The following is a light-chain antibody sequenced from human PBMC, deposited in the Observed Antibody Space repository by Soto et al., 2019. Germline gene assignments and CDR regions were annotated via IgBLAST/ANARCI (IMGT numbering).Light chain of an antibody. CDR1: QSVSSSY. CDR2: GAS. CDR3: HQYGSSPWT. Sequence: EFVLTQSPATLSLSPGARATLSCRASQSVSSSYLAWYQQKPGQAPRLLINGASSRATGIPDRFSGSGSGTDFTLTISRLEPEDFAVYYCHQYGSSPWTLGQGTKVDIK. J-gene: IGKJ1*01. V-gene: IGKV3-20*01.